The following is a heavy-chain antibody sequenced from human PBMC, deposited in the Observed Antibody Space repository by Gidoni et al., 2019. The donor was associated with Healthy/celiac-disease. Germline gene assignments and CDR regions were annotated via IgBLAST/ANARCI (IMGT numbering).Heavy chain of an antibody. CDR1: GFTFSSYA. CDR3: ARVYDYVWGSYRYFDY. V-gene: IGHV3-23*01. CDR2: ISGSGGST. D-gene: IGHD3-16*02. J-gene: IGHJ4*02. Sequence: EVQLLESGGGLVQPGGSLRLSCAASGFTFSSYAMSWVRQAPGKGLEWVSAISGSGGSTYNEDSVKGRFTISRDNSKNTLYLQMNSLRAEDTAVYDCARVYDYVWGSYRYFDYWGQGTLVTVSS.